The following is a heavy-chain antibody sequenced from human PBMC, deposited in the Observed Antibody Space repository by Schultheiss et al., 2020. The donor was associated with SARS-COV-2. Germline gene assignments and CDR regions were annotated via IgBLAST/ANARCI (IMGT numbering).Heavy chain of an antibody. Sequence: GESLKISCAASGFTFSSYGMHWVRQAPGKGLEWVGRIKSKTDGGTTDYAAPVRGRFTISRDVSNSRLYLEMNSLRAEDTAVYYCASEVSYYYYMDVWGKGTTVTVSS. V-gene: IGHV3-15*01. CDR2: IKSKTDGGTT. CDR1: GFTFSSYG. J-gene: IGHJ6*03. D-gene: IGHD2-8*01. CDR3: ASEVSYYYYMDV.